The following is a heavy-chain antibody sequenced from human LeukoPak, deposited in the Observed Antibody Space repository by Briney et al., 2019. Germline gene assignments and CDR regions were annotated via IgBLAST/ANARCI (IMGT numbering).Heavy chain of an antibody. CDR1: GFTFSDYA. Sequence: GDSLRLSCAASGFTFSDYAMNWVRQAPGRGPEWVSYIGSSSSAIYFADSVKGRFTVSRDNAKNLLYLHMNSLRAEDTAVYYCARGLDDGYSYGLDYWGQGTLVTVSS. J-gene: IGHJ4*02. D-gene: IGHD5-18*01. CDR2: IGSSSSAI. V-gene: IGHV3-48*04. CDR3: ARGLDDGYSYGLDY.